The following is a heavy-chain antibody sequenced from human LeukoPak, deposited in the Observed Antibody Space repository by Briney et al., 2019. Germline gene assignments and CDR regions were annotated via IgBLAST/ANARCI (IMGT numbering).Heavy chain of an antibody. D-gene: IGHD6-19*01. V-gene: IGHV3-23*01. CDR2: ISGTGGTT. Sequence: HTGGSLRLSCAASGLTFSSNVMTWVRQAPGKRLEWVSLISGTGGTTYYADSVKGRFTISRDNSKNTLYLQMNGLRVEDTAVYYCAHGHANGWSPDYWGQGTQVTVSS. CDR3: AHGHANGWSPDY. J-gene: IGHJ4*02. CDR1: GLTFSSNV.